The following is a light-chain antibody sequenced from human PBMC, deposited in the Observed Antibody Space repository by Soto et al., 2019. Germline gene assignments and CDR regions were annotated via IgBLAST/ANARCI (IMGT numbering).Light chain of an antibody. CDR1: SSDVGGSNS. Sequence: QSALTQPASVSGSPGQSIIISCTGTSSDVGGSNSVSWYQQHPGKAPKLMIYDDDNRPSGVSNRFSGSKYDNTASLIISGLQAEDEADYYCSSYTSSSTYVFGSGTKLTVL. V-gene: IGLV2-14*01. CDR2: DDD. CDR3: SSYTSSSTYV. J-gene: IGLJ1*01.